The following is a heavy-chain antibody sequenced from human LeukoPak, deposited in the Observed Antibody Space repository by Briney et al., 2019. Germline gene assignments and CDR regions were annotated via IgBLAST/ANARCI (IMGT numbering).Heavy chain of an antibody. CDR2: ISGSGGST. CDR1: GFTFSSYA. D-gene: IGHD3-22*01. V-gene: IGHV3-23*01. CDR3: ANGRVVVITSFDY. J-gene: IGHJ4*02. Sequence: GGSLRLSCAASGFTFSSYAMSWVRQAPGKGLEWVSAISGSGGSTYYADSVKGRFTISRDNSKNTLYLQMNSLRAEDTAVYYCANGRVVVITSFDYWGQGTLVTVSS.